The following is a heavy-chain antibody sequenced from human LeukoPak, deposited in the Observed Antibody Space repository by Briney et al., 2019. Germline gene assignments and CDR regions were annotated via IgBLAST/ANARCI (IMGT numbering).Heavy chain of an antibody. CDR1: GGTFSSYT. CDR2: IIPILGIA. D-gene: IGHD4-17*01. V-gene: IGHV1-69*02. CDR3: ARADYGDYLDY. Sequence: GASVKVSCKASGGTFSSYTISWVRQAPGQGLEWMGRIIPILGIANYAQKFQGRVTMTRDTSTSTVYMELSSLRSEDTAVYYCARADYGDYLDYWGQGTLVTVSS. J-gene: IGHJ4*02.